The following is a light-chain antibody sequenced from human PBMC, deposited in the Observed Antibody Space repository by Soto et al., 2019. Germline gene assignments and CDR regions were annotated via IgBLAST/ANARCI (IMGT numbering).Light chain of an antibody. CDR3: QHYNSYSEA. CDR2: KAS. V-gene: IGKV1-5*03. Sequence: DIQMTQSPSSVSASVGDEVIITCRASRHISTWLAWYQQKPGKAPKLLIYKASTLKSGVPSRFSGSGSGTEFTLTISSLQPDDFATYYCQHYNSYSEAFGQGTKVELK. CDR1: RHISTW. J-gene: IGKJ1*01.